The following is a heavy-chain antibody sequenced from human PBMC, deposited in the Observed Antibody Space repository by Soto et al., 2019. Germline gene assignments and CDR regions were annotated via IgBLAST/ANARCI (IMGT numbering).Heavy chain of an antibody. J-gene: IGHJ6*02. CDR3: ARGRGRLGSGSYSHYYYYYGMDV. CDR1: GFTFSSYD. D-gene: IGHD3-10*01. V-gene: IGHV3-13*01. CDR2: IGTAGDT. Sequence: GGSLRLSCAASGFTFSSYDMHWVRQATGKGLEWVSAIGTAGDTYYADSVKGRFTISRDNSKNTLYLQMNSLRAEDTAVYYCARGRGRLGSGSYSHYYYYYGMDVWGQGTTVTVSS.